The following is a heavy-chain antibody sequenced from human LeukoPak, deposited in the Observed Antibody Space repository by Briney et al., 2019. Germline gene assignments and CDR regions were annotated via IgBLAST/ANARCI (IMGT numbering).Heavy chain of an antibody. CDR3: ARDVPYSSGWSYYYYYGMDV. J-gene: IGHJ6*02. Sequence: ASVKVSCKASGYTFTSYYIHWVRQAPGQGLEWMGIINPSGGSTSYAQKFQGRVTMTRDTSTSTVYMELSSLRSEDTAVYYCARDVPYSSGWSYYYYYGMDVWGQGTTVTVSS. CDR1: GYTFTSYY. D-gene: IGHD6-19*01. V-gene: IGHV1-46*01. CDR2: INPSGGST.